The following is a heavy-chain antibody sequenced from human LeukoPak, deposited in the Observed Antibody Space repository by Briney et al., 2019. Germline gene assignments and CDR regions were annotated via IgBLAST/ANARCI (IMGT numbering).Heavy chain of an antibody. CDR2: IKSDGST. Sequence: GGSLRLSCAASGFTFSGYWMHWVRQPPRKGLVWLSRIKSDGSTNYADSVKGRFTISRDNAKNTVSLQMNSLRAEDTGVYYCARAPCEIGGYYPEYFRHWGQGTLVTVSS. D-gene: IGHD3-22*01. J-gene: IGHJ1*01. CDR1: GFTFSGYW. CDR3: ARAPCEIGGYYPEYFRH. V-gene: IGHV3-74*01.